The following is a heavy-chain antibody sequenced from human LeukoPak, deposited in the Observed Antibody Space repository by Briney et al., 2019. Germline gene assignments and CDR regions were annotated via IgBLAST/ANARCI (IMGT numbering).Heavy chain of an antibody. CDR3: ARVRYPSGYSSSWDIVFDY. J-gene: IGHJ4*02. Sequence: GGSLRLSCAASGFTFSSYGMHWVRQAPGKGLEWVAVISYDGSNKYYADSVKGRFTISRDNSKNTLYLQMNSLRAEDTAVYYCARVRYPSGYSSSWDIVFDYWGQGTLVTVSS. V-gene: IGHV3-30*03. CDR2: ISYDGSNK. D-gene: IGHD6-13*01. CDR1: GFTFSSYG.